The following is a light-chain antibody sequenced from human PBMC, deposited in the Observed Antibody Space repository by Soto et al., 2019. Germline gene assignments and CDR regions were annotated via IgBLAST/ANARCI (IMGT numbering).Light chain of an antibody. CDR1: QSVSSSY. Sequence: EIVLTQSPATLSLSPGERGTLSCRASQSVSSSYLAWHQQKPGQAPRLLIYGASIRATGIPDRFSGSGSGTDFTLTISRLEPEDFAVYYCQQYGRSPGTFGQGTKVDI. V-gene: IGKV3-20*01. CDR3: QQYGRSPGT. J-gene: IGKJ1*01. CDR2: GAS.